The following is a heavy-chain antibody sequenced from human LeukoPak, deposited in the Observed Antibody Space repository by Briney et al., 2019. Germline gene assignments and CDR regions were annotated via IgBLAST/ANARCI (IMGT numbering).Heavy chain of an antibody. J-gene: IGHJ4*02. CDR1: GNSISSGDYY. Sequence: PSETLSLTCTVSGNSISSGDYYWSWIRQPAGKGLGWIGRIYTSGSTTYNPSLKSRVTISGDTSENQCSLRLSSVTAADTAVYYCARASYSYDISGWVPFDYWGQGTLVTVS. CDR2: IYTSGST. V-gene: IGHV4-61*02. D-gene: IGHD3-22*01. CDR3: ARASYSYDISGWVPFDY.